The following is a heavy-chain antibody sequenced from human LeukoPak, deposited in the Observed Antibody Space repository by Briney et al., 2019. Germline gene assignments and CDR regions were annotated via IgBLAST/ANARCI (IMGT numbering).Heavy chain of an antibody. CDR3: ARLGDGDNLRYFDS. CDR1: GDSISGNY. D-gene: IGHD5-24*01. CDR2: IYYSGST. Sequence: PSEALSLTCTVSGDSISGNYWTWLRQPPGKELEWTGYIYYSGSTNYNASLKSRVNISVDTSKNQFSLKLSSVTAADTAVYYCARLGDGDNLRYFDSCGQGKLVTVSS. V-gene: IGHV4-59*08. J-gene: IGHJ4*02.